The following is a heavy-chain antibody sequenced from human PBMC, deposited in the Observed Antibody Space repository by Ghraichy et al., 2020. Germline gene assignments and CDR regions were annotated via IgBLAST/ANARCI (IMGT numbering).Heavy chain of an antibody. CDR1: GFTFSGYG. J-gene: IGHJ4*02. V-gene: IGHV3-48*02. CDR3: ARGLCGGDCSAGRFFDY. D-gene: IGHD2-21*02. CDR2: MSSSITTI. Sequence: SCAASGFTFSGYGMNWVRQAPGKGLEWVSYMSSSITTIYYADSVKGRFTISRDNAKNSLYLQMNSLRDEDTAVYYCARGLCGGDCSAGRFFDYWGQGTLVTVSS.